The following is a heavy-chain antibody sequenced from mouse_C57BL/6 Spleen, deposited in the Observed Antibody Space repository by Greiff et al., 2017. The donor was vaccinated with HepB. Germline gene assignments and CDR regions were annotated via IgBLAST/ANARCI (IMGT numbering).Heavy chain of an antibody. CDR2: IYPGDGDT. Sequence: QVQLQQSGAELVKPGASVKISCKASGYAFSSYWMNWVKQRPGKGLEWIGQIYPGDGDTNYNGKFKGKATLTADKSSSTAYMQLSSLTSEDSAVYFCAREDGYYVYFDYWGQGTTLTVSS. V-gene: IGHV1-80*01. CDR1: GYAFSSYW. CDR3: AREDGYYVYFDY. J-gene: IGHJ2*01. D-gene: IGHD2-3*01.